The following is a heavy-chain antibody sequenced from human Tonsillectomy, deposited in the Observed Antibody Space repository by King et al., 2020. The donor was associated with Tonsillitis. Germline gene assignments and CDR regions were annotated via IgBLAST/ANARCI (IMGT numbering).Heavy chain of an antibody. CDR3: AKDKGAGYYDNSRGAFDI. D-gene: IGHD3-16*01. CDR2: INSIGKSI. CDR1: GFRFSDYD. J-gene: IGHJ3*02. Sequence: VQLVESGGGLVKPGGSLILSCATSGFRFSDYDVNWVRQAPGKGLEWVSSINSIGKSIYYSASAKGRFTISRDNAKNSLYLQMISLRAEDTAVYYLAKDKGAGYYDNSRGAFDIWGQGTMVTVS. V-gene: IGHV3-21*01.